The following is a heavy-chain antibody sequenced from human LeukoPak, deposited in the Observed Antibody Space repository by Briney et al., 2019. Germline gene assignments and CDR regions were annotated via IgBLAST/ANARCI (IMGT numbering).Heavy chain of an antibody. CDR3: ARPGYSDYDLALDY. D-gene: IGHD5-12*01. V-gene: IGHV1-8*01. Sequence: GASVKVSCKASGYTFTSYDINWVRQATGQGLEWMGWMNPNSGNTGYAQKFQGRVTMTRNTSISTAYMDLSSLRSEDTAVYYCARPGYSDYDLALDYWGQGTLVTVSS. CDR2: MNPNSGNT. J-gene: IGHJ4*02. CDR1: GYTFTSYD.